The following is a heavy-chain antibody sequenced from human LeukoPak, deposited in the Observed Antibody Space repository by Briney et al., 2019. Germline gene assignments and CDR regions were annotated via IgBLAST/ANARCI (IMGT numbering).Heavy chain of an antibody. CDR1: GGSVSSGSYY. D-gene: IGHD2-21*02. V-gene: IGHV4-61*01. Sequence: PSETLSLTCTVSGGSVSSGSYYWSWIRQPPGKGLEWIGDIYYSGSTNYNPSLKSRVTISVDTSKNQFSLKLSSVTAADTAVYYCARQALYCGGDCYFFDYWGQGTLVTVSS. CDR3: ARQALYCGGDCYFFDY. J-gene: IGHJ4*02. CDR2: IYYSGST.